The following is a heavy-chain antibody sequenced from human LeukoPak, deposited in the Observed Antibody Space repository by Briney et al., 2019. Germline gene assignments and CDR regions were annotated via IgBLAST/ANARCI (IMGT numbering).Heavy chain of an antibody. CDR3: AKSNGYGLVDI. Sequence: GGSLRLSCAASGFTFSSYSMNWVRQAPGKGLEWVSGISGSGGSTYYADSVKGRFTISRDNTKNTLYLQMNSLRAEDTAVYYCAKSNGYGLVDIWGQGTMVTVSS. J-gene: IGHJ3*02. CDR2: ISGSGGST. V-gene: IGHV3-23*01. D-gene: IGHD3-10*01. CDR1: GFTFSSYS.